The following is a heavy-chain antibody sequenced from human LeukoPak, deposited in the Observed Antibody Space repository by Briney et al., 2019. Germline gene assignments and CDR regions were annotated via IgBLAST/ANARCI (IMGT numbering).Heavy chain of an antibody. D-gene: IGHD3-9*01. CDR1: GFTFSSCA. CDR3: AKARFYDILTGYQYYFEY. Sequence: GGALRLSCAASGFTFSSCAMSWVRQAPGKGLEGVSGISGSGGSTYYADSVKGRFTISRDNSKNTLYLQMNSLSAEDTAVYYCAKARFYDILTGYQYYFEYWGQGTLVTVSS. CDR2: ISGSGGST. V-gene: IGHV3-23*01. J-gene: IGHJ4*02.